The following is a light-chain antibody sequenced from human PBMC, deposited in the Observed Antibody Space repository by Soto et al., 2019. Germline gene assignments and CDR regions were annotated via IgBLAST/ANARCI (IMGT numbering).Light chain of an antibody. CDR1: QSINSW. Sequence: DIQMTQSPSTLSASVGDRVTITCRASQSINSWLAWYQQTPGTAPKLLIYDASTLESGVPSRFSGSGAGTEFTLTISSLQPDDFATVYCQQYDDSTLTFGGGTKVDIK. CDR3: QQYDDSTLT. V-gene: IGKV1-5*01. J-gene: IGKJ4*01. CDR2: DAS.